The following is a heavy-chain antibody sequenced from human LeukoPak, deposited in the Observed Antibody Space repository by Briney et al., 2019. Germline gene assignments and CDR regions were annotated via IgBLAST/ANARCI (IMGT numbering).Heavy chain of an antibody. D-gene: IGHD2-2*01. V-gene: IGHV4-34*01. CDR1: GGSFSGYY. Sequence: PSETLSLTCAVYGGSFSGYYWSWIRQPPGKGLEWIGEINHSGSTNYNPSLKSRVTMSIDTSKNQFFLTRNSVTAADTAVYYCARGMPYYFDYWGQGTLVTVSS. CDR3: ARGMPYYFDY. J-gene: IGHJ4*02. CDR2: INHSGST.